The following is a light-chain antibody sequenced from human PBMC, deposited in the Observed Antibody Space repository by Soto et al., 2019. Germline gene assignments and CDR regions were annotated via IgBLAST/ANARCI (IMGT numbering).Light chain of an antibody. CDR2: DVS. Sequence: QSALTQPASVSGSPGQSITISCTGTSCDVGGYNYVSWYQQHPGKATKLMIYDVSNRPSGVSNRFSGSKSGNTASLTISGLQAEDEADYYCSSYTSSSTYVFGTGTKLTVL. CDR3: SSYTSSSTYV. CDR1: SCDVGGYNY. V-gene: IGLV2-14*01. J-gene: IGLJ1*01.